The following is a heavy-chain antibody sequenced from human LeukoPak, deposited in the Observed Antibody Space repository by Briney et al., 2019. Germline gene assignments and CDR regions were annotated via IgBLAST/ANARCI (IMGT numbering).Heavy chain of an antibody. V-gene: IGHV3-48*02. CDR1: GFTFSGYS. Sequence: GGSLRLSCAASGFTFSGYSMNWVRQAPVKGLEWVSYISSTSSTIYYADSVKGRFTISRDNAKKSLYLQMNSLRDEDTAVYYCARDTFYYFDYWGQGTLVTVSS. CDR3: ARDTFYYFDY. J-gene: IGHJ4*02. CDR2: ISSTSSTI.